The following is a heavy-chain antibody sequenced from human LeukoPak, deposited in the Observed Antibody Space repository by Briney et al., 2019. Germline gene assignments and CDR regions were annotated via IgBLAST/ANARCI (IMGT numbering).Heavy chain of an antibody. V-gene: IGHV4-39*01. CDR1: GGSISSSSYY. CDR2: IYYSGST. D-gene: IGHD1-7*01. CDR3: ARPISDITGTKPVKNNKGRVAFDI. J-gene: IGHJ3*02. Sequence: SETLSLTCTVSGGSISSSSYYWGWIRQPPGKGLEWIGSIYYSGSTYYNPSLKSRVTISVDTSKNQFSLKLSSVTAADTAVYYCARPISDITGTKPVKNNKGRVAFDIWGQGTMVTVSS.